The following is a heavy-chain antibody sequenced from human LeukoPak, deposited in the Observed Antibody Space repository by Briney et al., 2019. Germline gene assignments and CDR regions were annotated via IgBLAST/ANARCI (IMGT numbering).Heavy chain of an antibody. CDR1: GFAFSSYA. CDR3: AKGSQRSYDSSGYYY. V-gene: IGHV3-23*01. Sequence: GGSLRLSCAASGFAFSSYAMTWVRQAPGKGLEWVSAVSGSADNTYYADSVKGRFTISRDNSKNTLYLQMNSLRAEDTAVYYCAKGSQRSYDSSGYYYWGQGTLVTVSS. J-gene: IGHJ4*02. D-gene: IGHD3-22*01. CDR2: VSGSADNT.